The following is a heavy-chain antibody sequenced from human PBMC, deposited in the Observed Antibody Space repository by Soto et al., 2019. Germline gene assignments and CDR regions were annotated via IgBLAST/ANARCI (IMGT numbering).Heavy chain of an antibody. J-gene: IGHJ1*01. CDR1: GFTVSSNY. CDR2: IYSGGST. Sequence: EVQLVESGGGLVQPGGSLRLSCAASGFTVSSNYMSWVRQAPGKGLEWASVIYSGGSTYYADSVKGRFTISRDNSKNTLYLQMNSLRADDTAVYYCARDFVHGDHPEYFQHWGQGTLVTVSS. V-gene: IGHV3-66*01. CDR3: ARDFVHGDHPEYFQH. D-gene: IGHD4-17*01.